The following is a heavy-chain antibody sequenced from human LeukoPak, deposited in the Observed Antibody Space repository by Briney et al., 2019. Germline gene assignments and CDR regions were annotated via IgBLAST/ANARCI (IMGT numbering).Heavy chain of an antibody. CDR1: GFTFSSYS. J-gene: IGHJ4*02. CDR2: ISSSSSYI. CDR3: ARDGLPFLGTIDY. V-gene: IGHV3-21*01. Sequence: PGGSLRLSCAASGFTFSSYSMNWVRQAPGKGLEWVSSISSSSSYIYYADSVKGRFTISRDNAKNSLYLQMNSLRAEDTAVYYCARDGLPFLGTIDYWGQGTLVTVPS. D-gene: IGHD1-1*01.